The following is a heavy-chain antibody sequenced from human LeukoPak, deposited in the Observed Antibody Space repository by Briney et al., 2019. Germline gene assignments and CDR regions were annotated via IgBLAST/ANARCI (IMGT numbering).Heavy chain of an antibody. CDR2: ISYDGSNK. CDR1: GFTFSNYG. J-gene: IGHJ4*02. V-gene: IGHV3-30*18. D-gene: IGHD6-19*01. Sequence: GGSLRLSCAASGFTFSNYGMHWVRQAPGKGLEWVAVISYDGSNKYYADSVKGRFTISRDNSKNTLYLQMNSLRAEDTAVYYCAKDHESGGWYSWLDYWGQGNPVTVSS. CDR3: AKDHESGGWYSWLDY.